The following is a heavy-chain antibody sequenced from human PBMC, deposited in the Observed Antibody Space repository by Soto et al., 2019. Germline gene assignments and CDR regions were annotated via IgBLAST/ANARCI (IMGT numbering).Heavy chain of an antibody. J-gene: IGHJ4*02. CDR2: IYYSGST. V-gene: IGHV4-59*08. D-gene: IGHD1-26*01. Sequence: SETLSLTCTVSGGSISSYYWSWIRQPPGKGLEWIGYIYYSGSTNYNPSLKSRVTISVDTSKNQFSLKLSSVTAADTAVYYCARGPPYYEPFDYWGQGTLVTVSS. CDR3: ARGPPYYEPFDY. CDR1: GGSISSYY.